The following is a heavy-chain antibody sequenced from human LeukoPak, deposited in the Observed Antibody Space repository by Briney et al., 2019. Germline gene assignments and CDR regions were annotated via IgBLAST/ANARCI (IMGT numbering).Heavy chain of an antibody. V-gene: IGHV3-7*01. Sequence: GGSLGLSCAASGFTFSAYWMFWVRQAPGKGLEWVAKINQDGTDKNYVDSVRGRFTIPRDNAKNSLYLQMSSLRAEDTALYYCARVSRSVAGANNWGQGTLVTVSS. CDR1: GFTFSAYW. CDR3: ARVSRSVAGANN. CDR2: INQDGTDK. D-gene: IGHD6-19*01. J-gene: IGHJ4*02.